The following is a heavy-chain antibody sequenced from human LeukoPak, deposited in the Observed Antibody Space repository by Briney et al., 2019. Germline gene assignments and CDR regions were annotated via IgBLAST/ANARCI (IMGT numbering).Heavy chain of an antibody. CDR3: TTVHTMVRGVIRRNTNYLDY. D-gene: IGHD3-10*01. Sequence: GGSLRLSCAASGFTSSNAWMSWVRQAPGKGLEWVGRIKSKTDGGTTDYAAPVKGRFTISRDDSKNTLYLQMNSLKTEDTAVYYCTTVHTMVRGVIRRNTNYLDYWGQGTLVTVSS. V-gene: IGHV3-15*01. CDR2: IKSKTDGGTT. CDR1: GFTSSNAW. J-gene: IGHJ4*02.